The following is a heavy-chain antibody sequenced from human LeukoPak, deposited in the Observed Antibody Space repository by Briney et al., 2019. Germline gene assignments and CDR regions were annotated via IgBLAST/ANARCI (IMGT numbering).Heavy chain of an antibody. J-gene: IGHJ4*02. CDR3: ARQVGATLVDY. V-gene: IGHV3-21*01. CDR2: ISSSSSYI. D-gene: IGHD1-26*01. CDR1: GFTFSSYN. Sequence: GGSLRLSCAASGFTFSSYNMNWVRQAPGKGLEWVSSISSSSSYIYYADSMKGRFTISRDNAKNSLYLQMNSLRAEDTAVYYCARQVGATLVDYWGQGTLVTVSS.